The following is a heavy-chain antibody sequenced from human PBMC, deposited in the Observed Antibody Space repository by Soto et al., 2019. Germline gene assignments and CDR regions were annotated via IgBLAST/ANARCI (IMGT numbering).Heavy chain of an antibody. D-gene: IGHD2-15*01. J-gene: IGHJ4*02. CDR2: IYYSGST. CDR1: GGSISSGDYY. Sequence: SETLSLTCTVSGGSISSGDYYRSWIRQPPGKGLEWIGYIYYSGSTYYNPSLKSRVTISVDTSKNQFSLKLSSVTAADTAVYYCARDGGYCSGGSCKATDYWGQGTLVTVSS. CDR3: ARDGGYCSGGSCKATDY. V-gene: IGHV4-30-4*01.